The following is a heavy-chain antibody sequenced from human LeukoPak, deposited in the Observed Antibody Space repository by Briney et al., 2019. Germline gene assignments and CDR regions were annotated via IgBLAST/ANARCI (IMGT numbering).Heavy chain of an antibody. CDR2: ISGSGGST. J-gene: IGHJ4*02. CDR3: AKGGYCSSTSCYTLYYFDY. V-gene: IGHV3-23*01. D-gene: IGHD2-2*02. CDR1: GFTFSSYA. Sequence: PGGSLRLSCAASGFTFSSYAMSWVRQAPGKGLEWVSAISGSGGSTYYADSVKGRFTISRDNSKNTLYLQMNSLRAEDMAVYYCAKGGYCSSTSCYTLYYFDYWGQGTLVTVSS.